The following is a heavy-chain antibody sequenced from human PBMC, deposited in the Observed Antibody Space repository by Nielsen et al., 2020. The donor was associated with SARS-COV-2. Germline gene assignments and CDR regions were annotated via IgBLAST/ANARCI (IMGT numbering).Heavy chain of an antibody. Sequence: GESLKISCAASEFTFSSYGMHWVRQAPGKGLGWVAFIRSDGSQKYYAESVKGRFTISRDDSKSTLYLQMNSLRAEDTAAYYCAKDKSDSVAGFDAFDIWGQGTMVTVSS. V-gene: IGHV3-30*02. J-gene: IGHJ3*02. CDR3: AKDKSDSVAGFDAFDI. D-gene: IGHD6-19*01. CDR1: EFTFSSYG. CDR2: IRSDGSQK.